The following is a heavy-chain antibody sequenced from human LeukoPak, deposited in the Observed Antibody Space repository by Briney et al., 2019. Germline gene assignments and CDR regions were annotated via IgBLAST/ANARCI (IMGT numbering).Heavy chain of an antibody. CDR3: ARVGGYGDYPGYFQH. CDR2: IIPIFGTA. CDR1: GGTFSSYA. Sequence: GASVKVSCKASGGTFSSYAISWVRQAPGQGLEWMGGIIPIFGTANYAQKFQGRVTITADESTSTAYMELSSPRSEDTAVYYCARVGGYGDYPGYFQHWGQGTLVTVSS. V-gene: IGHV1-69*13. J-gene: IGHJ1*01. D-gene: IGHD4-17*01.